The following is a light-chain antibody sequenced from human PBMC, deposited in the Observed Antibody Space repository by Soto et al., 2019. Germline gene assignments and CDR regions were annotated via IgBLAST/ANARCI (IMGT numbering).Light chain of an antibody. CDR1: QSVSSN. CDR3: QQYSSSGT. Sequence: ENVMEPAPPTLSVPPGQRSSLPCRARQSVSSNLAWHQQKPGQAPRLLLYGASTRATGIPARFSGSGSGTDFTLTISRLESEDFAVYYCQQYSSSGTFGQGTKVDIK. J-gene: IGKJ1*01. CDR2: GAS. V-gene: IGKV3D-15*01.